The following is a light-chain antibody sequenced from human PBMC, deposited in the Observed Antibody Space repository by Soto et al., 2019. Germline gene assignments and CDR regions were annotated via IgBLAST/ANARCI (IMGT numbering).Light chain of an antibody. V-gene: IGKV2D-29*02. Sequence: DVVMTHTPLSLSVAPGQPASISCKSSQSLLHITGETFLFWYLQKPGQSPQLLIYEVSTRVSGVPDRFSGSGSGTDFTLEITRLETDDVGIYYCMQSTQLPPTFGQGTRLEIK. CDR3: MQSTQLPPT. CDR2: EVS. J-gene: IGKJ5*01. CDR1: QSLLHITGETF.